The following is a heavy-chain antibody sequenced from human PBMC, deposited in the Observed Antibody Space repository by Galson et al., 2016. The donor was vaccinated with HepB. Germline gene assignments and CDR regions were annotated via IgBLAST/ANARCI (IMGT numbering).Heavy chain of an antibody. J-gene: IGHJ4*02. D-gene: IGHD6-19*01. Sequence: SLRLSCAASGFTFSIYAMSWVRQAPGKGLEWVSGISGRGGNTYHADSVKGRFTISRDNSKNTLYLQMNSLRADDTAVYYCAKLIEVAGSFDDWGQGTLVTVSA. CDR3: AKLIEVAGSFDD. V-gene: IGHV3-23*01. CDR2: ISGRGGNT. CDR1: GFTFSIYA.